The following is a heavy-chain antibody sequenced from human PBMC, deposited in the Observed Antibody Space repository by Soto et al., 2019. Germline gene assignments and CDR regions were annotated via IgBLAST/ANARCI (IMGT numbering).Heavy chain of an antibody. CDR2: IYPGDSDT. CDR1: GYSFTTDW. J-gene: IGHJ6*02. V-gene: IGHV5-51*01. Sequence: EVQLVQSGAEVKKPGESLKISCKASGYSFTTDWIGWVRQMPGKGLEWMGIIYPGDSDTRYSPSFQGQVTISADRAITTAYLQWSSLKASDTAIYYCFRLRDYYYGMDVWGQGTTVTVSS. D-gene: IGHD4-17*01. CDR3: FRLRDYYYGMDV.